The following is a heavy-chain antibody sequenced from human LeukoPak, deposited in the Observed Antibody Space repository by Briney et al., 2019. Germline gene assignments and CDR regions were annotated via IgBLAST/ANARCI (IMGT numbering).Heavy chain of an antibody. J-gene: IGHJ6*02. V-gene: IGHV3-23*01. CDR2: ISGSGGST. D-gene: IGHD3-16*01. CDR3: ARNATVTNGGVNDGMDV. CDR1: GFTFSSYA. Sequence: GGSLRLSCAASGFTFSSYAMSWVRQAPGKGLEWVSGISGSGGSTYYADSVEGRFTISRDNSKTTLYLQMDSLRAEDTAVYYCARNATVTNGGVNDGMDVWGQGTTVTVSS.